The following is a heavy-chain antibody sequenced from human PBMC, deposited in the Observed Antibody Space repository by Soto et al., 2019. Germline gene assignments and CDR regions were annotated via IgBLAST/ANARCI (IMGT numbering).Heavy chain of an antibody. V-gene: IGHV5-51*01. Sequence: GESLKISCKGSGYSFTSYWIGWVRQMPGKGLEWMGIIYPGDSDTRYSPSFQGQVTISADKSISTAYLQWSSLKASDTAMYYCARIGWDCSGGSCMGAFDIWGQGTMVTVS. CDR2: IYPGDSDT. CDR3: ARIGWDCSGGSCMGAFDI. J-gene: IGHJ3*02. D-gene: IGHD2-15*01. CDR1: GYSFTSYW.